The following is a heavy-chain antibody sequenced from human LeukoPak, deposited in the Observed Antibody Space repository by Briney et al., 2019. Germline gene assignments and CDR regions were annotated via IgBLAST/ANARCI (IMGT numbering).Heavy chain of an antibody. V-gene: IGHV3-30*03. CDR3: TRAHQFSSSLETDY. J-gene: IGHJ4*02. D-gene: IGHD6-6*01. CDR1: GFTFSTYA. Sequence: PGGSLRLSCAASGFTFSTYAMHWVRQAPGKGLEWVALISYVGDNKYYADSVKGRFTISRDNSKNTLYLQMDSLGSDDTAVYYCTRAHQFSSSLETDYWGQGTLVTVSS. CDR2: ISYVGDNK.